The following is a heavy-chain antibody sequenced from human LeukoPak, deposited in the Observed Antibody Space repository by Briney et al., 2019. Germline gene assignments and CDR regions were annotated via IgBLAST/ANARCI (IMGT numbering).Heavy chain of an antibody. Sequence: GGSLRLSCAASGFTFDDYAMHWVRQAPGKGLEWVSGITSGTRTYYADSVKGRFAISRDNSKNTLYLQMNSLRAEDTAVYYCARDGGLRLGELSFKWFDPWGQGTLVTVSS. V-gene: IGHV3-NL1*01. D-gene: IGHD3-16*02. CDR3: ARDGGLRLGELSFKWFDP. CDR1: GFTFDDYA. CDR2: ITSGTRT. J-gene: IGHJ5*02.